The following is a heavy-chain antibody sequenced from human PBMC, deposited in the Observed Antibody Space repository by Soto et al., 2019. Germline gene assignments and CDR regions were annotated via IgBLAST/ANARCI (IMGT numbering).Heavy chain of an antibody. CDR3: ARDRDYYDSSPDYGMDV. CDR2: ISAYNGNT. CDR1: GYTFTSYG. J-gene: IGHJ6*02. V-gene: IGHV1-18*01. D-gene: IGHD3-22*01. Sequence: ASVKVSCKASGYTFTSYGISWVRQAPGQRLEWMGWISAYNGNTNYAQKLQGRVTMTTDTSTSTAYMELRSLRSDDTAVYYCARDRDYYDSSPDYGMDVWGQGTTVTVSS.